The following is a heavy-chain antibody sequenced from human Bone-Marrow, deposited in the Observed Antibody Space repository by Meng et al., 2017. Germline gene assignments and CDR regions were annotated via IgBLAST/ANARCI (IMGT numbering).Heavy chain of an antibody. V-gene: IGHV3-20*04. D-gene: IGHD3-10*01. J-gene: IGHJ4*01. Sequence: GESLKISCAASGFTFDDYGMSWVRQAPGKGLEWVSGINWNGGSTGYADSVKGRFTIARDKAKNYLYLQMNSLRAEDKALYYCARARTGLWFGELLYYLDDWGQGTLVTVSS. CDR2: INWNGGST. CDR3: ARARTGLWFGELLYYLDD. CDR1: GFTFDDYG.